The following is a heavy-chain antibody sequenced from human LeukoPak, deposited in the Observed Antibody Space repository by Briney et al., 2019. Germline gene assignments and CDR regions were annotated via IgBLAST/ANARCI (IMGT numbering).Heavy chain of an antibody. CDR1: GVTVSSNY. Sequence: GGSLRLSCAASGVTVSSNYMTWVRQAPGKGLEWVSFIYSGAATDYADSVKGRFTISTDSSKNTMYLQMNSLRADDTAMYYCARGFCSGGTCFDYWGQGTLVTVSS. J-gene: IGHJ4*02. CDR3: ARGFCSGGTCFDY. D-gene: IGHD2-15*01. V-gene: IGHV3-53*01. CDR2: IYSGAAT.